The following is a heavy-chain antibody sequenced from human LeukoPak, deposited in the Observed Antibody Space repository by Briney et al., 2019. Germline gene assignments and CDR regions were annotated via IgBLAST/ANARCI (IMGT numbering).Heavy chain of an antibody. D-gene: IGHD6-13*01. CDR3: ARPKIAAAGNVYYMDV. CDR1: GFTFSSYA. Sequence: QPGGSLRLSCAASGFTFSSYAMSWVRQAPGKGLEWVSAISCSGGSTDYADSVKGRFTISRDNSKNTLYLQMNSLRADDTAVYYCARPKIAAAGNVYYMDVWGKGTTVTVSS. J-gene: IGHJ6*03. CDR2: ISCSGGST. V-gene: IGHV3-23*01.